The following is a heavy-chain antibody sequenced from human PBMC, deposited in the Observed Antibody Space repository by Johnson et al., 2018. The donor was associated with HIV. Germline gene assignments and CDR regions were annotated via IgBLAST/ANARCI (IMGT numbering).Heavy chain of an antibody. Sequence: QMQLVESGGGVVQRGRSLRLSCAASRFTLSTYGLHWVRQPPGKELEWVSVISSDGNTYYADSVKGRFSISRDNSKNTLYLQMNRLTVEDTALYYCARDGSQLADAFDIWGQGTMVTVSS. CDR3: ARDGSQLADAFDI. CDR2: ISSDGNT. D-gene: IGHD6-6*01. J-gene: IGHJ3*02. CDR1: RFTLSTYG. V-gene: IGHV3-30*14.